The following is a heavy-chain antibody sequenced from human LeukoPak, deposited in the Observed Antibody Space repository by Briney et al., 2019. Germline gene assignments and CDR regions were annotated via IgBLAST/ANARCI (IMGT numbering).Heavy chain of an antibody. J-gene: IGHJ6*02. CDR1: GYTFTSYA. Sequence: GASVKVSCKASGYTFTSYAMNWVRQAPGQGLEWMGWINTNTGNPTYAQGFTGRFVFSLDTSVSTAYLQISSLKAEDTAVYYCARVITLGPPYYYYGMDVWGQGTTVTVSS. V-gene: IGHV7-4-1*02. CDR3: ARVITLGPPYYYYGMDV. CDR2: INTNTGNP. D-gene: IGHD1-20*01.